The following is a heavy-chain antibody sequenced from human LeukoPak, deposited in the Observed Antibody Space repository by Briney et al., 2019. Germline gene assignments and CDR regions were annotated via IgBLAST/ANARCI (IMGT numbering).Heavy chain of an antibody. CDR2: ISGRGGGT. Sequence: PGGSLRLSCAASGFTFSNYAMSWVRQAPGKGLEWVSAISGRGGGTYYADSVKGRFTISRDNSKNTLYLQMNSLRAEDATVYYCARGKGDTGGSFVYWGQGTLVTVSS. J-gene: IGHJ4*02. V-gene: IGHV3-23*01. CDR3: ARGKGDTGGSFVY. D-gene: IGHD3-16*01. CDR1: GFTFSNYA.